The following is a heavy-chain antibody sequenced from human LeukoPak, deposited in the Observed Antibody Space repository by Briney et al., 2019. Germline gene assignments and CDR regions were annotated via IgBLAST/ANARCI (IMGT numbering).Heavy chain of an antibody. J-gene: IGHJ4*02. CDR3: ARGPLGIEAAGKFDY. V-gene: IGHV1-18*01. D-gene: IGHD6-13*01. CDR1: GGTFSSYA. CDR2: ISAYNGNT. Sequence: GASVKVSCRASGGTFSSYAISWVRQAPGQGLEWMGWISAYNGNTNYAQKLQGRVTMTTDTSTSTAYMELRSLRSDDTAVYYCARGPLGIEAAGKFDYWGQGTLVTVSS.